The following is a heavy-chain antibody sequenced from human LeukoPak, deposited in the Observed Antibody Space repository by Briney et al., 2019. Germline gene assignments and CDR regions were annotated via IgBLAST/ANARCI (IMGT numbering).Heavy chain of an antibody. CDR2: ITGSGSST. D-gene: IGHD6-19*01. J-gene: IGHJ4*02. CDR1: GFSFSSYA. CDR3: AKRVSGWYLVDY. Sequence: GGSLRLSCAASGFSFSSYAMSWVRQAPGKGLEWVSAITGSGSSTIYADAVKGRFTISKDNSKNTLYLQMNSLRAEDTAVHYCAKRVSGWYLVDYWGQGALVTVSS. V-gene: IGHV3-23*01.